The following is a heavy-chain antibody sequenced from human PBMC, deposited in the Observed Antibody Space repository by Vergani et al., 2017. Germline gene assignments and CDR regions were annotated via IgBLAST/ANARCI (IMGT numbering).Heavy chain of an antibody. CDR3: ARVMYRDEASTGYRLEGMDI. CDR1: GAPISYWC. D-gene: IGHD3-9*01. J-gene: IGHJ6*02. CDR2: LCPSGST. V-gene: IGHV4-4*07. Sequence: QVQMQESGPGLVKTSETLSLTCSASGAPISYWCWSWLRQPAGKGLEWIGRLCPSGSTNYKPSLKSRVTMSIDTSKNQFSLKLRSVTAADTAVYFCARVMYRDEASTGYRLEGMDIWGQGTTVTISS.